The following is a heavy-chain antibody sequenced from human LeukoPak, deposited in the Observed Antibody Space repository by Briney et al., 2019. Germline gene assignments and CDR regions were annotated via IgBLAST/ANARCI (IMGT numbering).Heavy chain of an antibody. Sequence: GGSLRLSCAASGFTFSTYAMHWVRQAPGKGLEYVSAISSNGDSTYYAKSVKGRFTISRDNSKNTLYLQMGTLREEDMAVYYCASIGKAARPDYWGQGTLVTVSS. CDR3: ASIGKAARPDY. J-gene: IGHJ4*02. CDR2: ISSNGDST. D-gene: IGHD6-6*01. V-gene: IGHV3-64*01. CDR1: GFTFSTYA.